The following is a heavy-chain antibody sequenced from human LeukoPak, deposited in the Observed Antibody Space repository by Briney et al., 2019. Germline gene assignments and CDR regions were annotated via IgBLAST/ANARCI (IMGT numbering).Heavy chain of an antibody. CDR3: AKDPRVGSRVATPCH. J-gene: IGHJ4*02. CDR1: GFTFSSYA. Sequence: GGSLRLSCAASGFTFSSYAMSWVRQAPGKGLEWVSAISGSGGSTYYADSVKGRFTISRDNSKSTLFLQMNSLRAEDTAVYYCAKDPRVGSRVATPCHWGQGTLVSLSS. D-gene: IGHD5-24*01. CDR2: ISGSGGST. V-gene: IGHV3-23*01.